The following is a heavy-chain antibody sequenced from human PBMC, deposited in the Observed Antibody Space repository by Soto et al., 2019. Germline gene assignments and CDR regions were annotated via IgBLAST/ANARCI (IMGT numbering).Heavy chain of an antibody. V-gene: IGHV3-30-3*01. J-gene: IGHJ3*02. Sequence: GGSLRFSCAASEFTFSDYAMHWVRQAPGKGLEWVAVISDDGDKVFYADSMKDRLTISRDNSKSTLFLQLTSLGPEDTALYYCARAHYHDSSGPNGHAFDIWGQGTLVTVSS. CDR3: ARAHYHDSSGPNGHAFDI. CDR1: EFTFSDYA. D-gene: IGHD3-22*01. CDR2: ISDDGDKV.